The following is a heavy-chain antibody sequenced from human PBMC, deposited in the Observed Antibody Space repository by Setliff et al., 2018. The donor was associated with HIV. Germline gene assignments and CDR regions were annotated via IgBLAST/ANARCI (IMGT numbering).Heavy chain of an antibody. J-gene: IGHJ4*02. CDR1: GFSISSSSYY. CDR3: ARLPAYYDFWSGYYSDRVFDY. Sequence: SETLSLTCTVSGFSISSSSYYWGRLRQPPGKGVEWIGSLYYSGSTYDNPSLNSRVTICVDTTNNQYSLKLSSVTAADTAVYYCARLPAYYDFWSGYYSDRVFDYWGQGTLVTVSS. CDR2: LYYSGST. V-gene: IGHV4-39*01. D-gene: IGHD3-3*01.